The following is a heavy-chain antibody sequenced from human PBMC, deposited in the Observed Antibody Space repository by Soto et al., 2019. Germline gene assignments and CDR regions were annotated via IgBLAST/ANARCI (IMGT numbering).Heavy chain of an antibody. CDR2: IFSNDEK. D-gene: IGHD2-2*01. J-gene: IGHJ6*02. Sequence: SGPTLVNPTETLTLTCTFSGFSLSNARMDVSCIRQPPGKALEWLAHIFSNDEKSYSTSLKSRLTISKDTSKSQVVLTMTNMDPVDTSTYYCARIQLGLKGPRIYYYGLDVWGQGTTVTVSS. CDR3: ARIQLGLKGPRIYYYGLDV. V-gene: IGHV2-26*01. CDR1: GFSLSNARMD.